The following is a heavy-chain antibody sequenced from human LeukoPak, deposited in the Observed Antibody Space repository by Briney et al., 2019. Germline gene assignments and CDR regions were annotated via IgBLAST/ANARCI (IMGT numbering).Heavy chain of an antibody. Sequence: GGSLRLSCAASGFTFSSYWMSWVRQAPGKGLEWVANIKQDGSEKYYVDSVKGRFTISRDNAKNSLYLQMNSLRAEDTAVYYCARDQGYSGYDWGSDYFDYWGQGTLVTVSS. CDR3: ARDQGYSGYDWGSDYFDY. J-gene: IGHJ4*02. D-gene: IGHD5-12*01. CDR2: IKQDGSEK. V-gene: IGHV3-7*01. CDR1: GFTFSSYW.